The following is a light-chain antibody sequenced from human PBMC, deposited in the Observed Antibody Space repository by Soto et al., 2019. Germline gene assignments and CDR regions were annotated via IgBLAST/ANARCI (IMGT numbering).Light chain of an antibody. V-gene: IGKV3-20*01. Sequence: EIVLTQSPGTLSLSPGERATLSCMASQSVSSSYLAWYQQKPGQANRLLTYGASSRATGIPDRFSGSGSGTGFTLTISRLEPEDFAVYYCQQYGSLPRTFGQGTKVDIK. J-gene: IGKJ1*01. CDR3: QQYGSLPRT. CDR1: QSVSSSY. CDR2: GAS.